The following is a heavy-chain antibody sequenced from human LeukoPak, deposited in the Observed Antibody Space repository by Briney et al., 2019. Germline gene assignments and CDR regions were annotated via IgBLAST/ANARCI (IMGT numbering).Heavy chain of an antibody. CDR1: GCSISSYY. CDR3: ARADSSNWQYSRYYSGMDV. J-gene: IGHJ6*02. Sequence: PSGTLSLTCTVSGCSISSYYWSWLRQPPGEGLEWIGYIHYSGSSNYNPSLKSRVSISVDTSEKQFTLKQLPVTATDTAVYYGARADSSNWQYSRYYSGMDVWGQGPTVTVSS. V-gene: IGHV4-59*01. CDR2: IHYSGSS. D-gene: IGHD3-22*01.